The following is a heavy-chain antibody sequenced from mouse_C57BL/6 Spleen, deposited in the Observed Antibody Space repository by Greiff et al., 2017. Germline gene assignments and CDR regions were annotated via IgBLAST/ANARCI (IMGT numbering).Heavy chain of an antibody. V-gene: IGHV1-26*01. CDR1: GYTFTDYY. Sequence: EVQLQQSGPELVKPGASVKISCKASGYTFTDYYMNWVKQSHGKSLEWIGDINPNNGGTSYNQKFKGKATLTVDKSSSTAYMELRSLTSEDSAVYYCARWSYYGSSLFDYWGQGTTLTVSS. CDR3: ARWSYYGSSLFDY. J-gene: IGHJ2*01. CDR2: INPNNGGT. D-gene: IGHD1-1*01.